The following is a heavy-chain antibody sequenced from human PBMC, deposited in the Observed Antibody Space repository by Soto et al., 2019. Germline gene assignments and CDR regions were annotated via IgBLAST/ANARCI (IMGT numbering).Heavy chain of an antibody. V-gene: IGHV1-18*04. CDR1: GYTFTSYG. CDR3: AINEGRDVSNFDY. J-gene: IGHJ4*02. D-gene: IGHD2-15*01. Sequence: ASVKVSCKASGYTFTSYGLSGVRQAPGQGLEWMGWISAYNGNTNYAQKFQGRLTITAEATTSSAYMELSSLSSEDTAIYYCAINEGRDVSNFDYWGQGTLVTVSS. CDR2: ISAYNGNT.